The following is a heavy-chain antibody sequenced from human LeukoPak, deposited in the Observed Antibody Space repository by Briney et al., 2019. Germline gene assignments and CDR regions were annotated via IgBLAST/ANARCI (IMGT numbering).Heavy chain of an antibody. CDR2: ISYDGSNK. Sequence: GRSLRLSCAASGFTFSSYAMHWVRQAPGKGLEWVAVISYDGSNKYYADSVKGRFTISRDNSKNTLYLQMNSLRAEDTAVYYCAREADGGAVAGTCCDAFDIWGQGTMVTVSS. V-gene: IGHV3-30*04. D-gene: IGHD6-19*01. CDR1: GFTFSSYA. CDR3: AREADGGAVAGTCCDAFDI. J-gene: IGHJ3*02.